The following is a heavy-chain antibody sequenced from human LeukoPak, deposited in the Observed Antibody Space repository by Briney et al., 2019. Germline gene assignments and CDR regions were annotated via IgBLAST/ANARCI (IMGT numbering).Heavy chain of an antibody. V-gene: IGHV4-34*01. Sequence: SETLSLTCAVYGGSFSGYYWSWIRQPPGKGLEWIGEINHSGSTNYNPSLKSRVTISVDTSKNQFSLKLSSVTAADTAVYYCARQTGSGSYYMYYFDYWGQGTLVTVSS. CDR3: ARQTGSGSYYMYYFDY. D-gene: IGHD3-10*01. CDR1: GGSFSGYY. J-gene: IGHJ4*02. CDR2: INHSGST.